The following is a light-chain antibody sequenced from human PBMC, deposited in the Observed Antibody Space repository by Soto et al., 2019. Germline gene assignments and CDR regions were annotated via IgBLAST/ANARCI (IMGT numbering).Light chain of an antibody. V-gene: IGKV3-20*01. CDR2: SAS. J-gene: IGKJ1*01. CDR3: QQYAGSPRT. Sequence: EIVLAQSPATLSLSTGERATLSCRASQSISTYLAWYQHKPGQAPRLLIYSASRRATGIPDRFTGSGSGTDFTLTINRVEPEHFAVYFCQQYAGSPRTFGQGTKVDIK. CDR1: QSISTY.